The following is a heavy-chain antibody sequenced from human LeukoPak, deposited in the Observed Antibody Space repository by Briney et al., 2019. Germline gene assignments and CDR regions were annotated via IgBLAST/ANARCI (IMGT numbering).Heavy chain of an antibody. Sequence: PSETLSLTCTVSGGSISSYYWSWIRQPPGKGLEWIGRIYTSGSTNYNPSLKSRVTMSVDASKNQFSLKLSSGTAADTAVYYCARAVGSGSFQTYYYYMDVWGKGTTVTISS. CDR2: IYTSGST. CDR1: GGSISSYY. V-gene: IGHV4-4*07. D-gene: IGHD3-10*01. J-gene: IGHJ6*03. CDR3: ARAVGSGSFQTYYYYMDV.